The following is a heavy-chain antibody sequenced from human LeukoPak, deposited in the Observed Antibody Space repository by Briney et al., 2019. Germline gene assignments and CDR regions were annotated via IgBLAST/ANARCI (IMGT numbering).Heavy chain of an antibody. CDR2: ISAYNGNT. V-gene: IGHV1-18*01. CDR1: GYTFTSYG. Sequence: ASVKVSCKASGYTFTSYGISWVRQAPGQGLEWMGWISAYNGNTNYAQKLQGRVTMTTDTSTSTAYMELRSLRSDDTAVYYCARDKDFGVVMSAYYGMDVWGQGTTVTVSS. J-gene: IGHJ6*02. D-gene: IGHD3-3*01. CDR3: ARDKDFGVVMSAYYGMDV.